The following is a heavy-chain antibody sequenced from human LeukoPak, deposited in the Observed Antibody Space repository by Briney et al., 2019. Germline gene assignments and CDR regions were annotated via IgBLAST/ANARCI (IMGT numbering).Heavy chain of an antibody. J-gene: IGHJ2*01. CDR3: ARAPSVWYFDL. CDR2: INWSGGST. V-gene: IGHV3-20*04. D-gene: IGHD3-10*01. Sequence: GGSLRLSCAASGFTFDDYGMSWVRQAPGKGLEWVSGINWSGGSTGYADSVKGRFTIYRDNAKNSLYLQMNSLRAEDTALYYCARAPSVWYFDLWGRGNLVTVSS. CDR1: GFTFDDYG.